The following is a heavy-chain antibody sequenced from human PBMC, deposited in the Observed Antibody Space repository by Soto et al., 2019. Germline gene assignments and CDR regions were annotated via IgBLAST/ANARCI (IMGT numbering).Heavy chain of an antibody. J-gene: IGHJ6*02. D-gene: IGHD3-3*01. CDR1: GFTFSSYG. CDR3: ARGAPPSITIFGVVIDYYYGMDV. V-gene: IGHV3-33*01. CDR2: IWYDGSNE. Sequence: GGSLRLSCAASGFTFSSYGMHWVRQAPGKGLEWVAVIWYDGSNEYYADSVKGRFTISRDNSKNTLYLQMNSLRAEDTAVYYCARGAPPSITIFGVVIDYYYGMDVWGQGTTVTVSS.